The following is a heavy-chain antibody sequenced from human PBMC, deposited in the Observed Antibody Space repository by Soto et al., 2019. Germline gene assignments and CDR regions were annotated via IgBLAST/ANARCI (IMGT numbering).Heavy chain of an antibody. CDR3: VKDDQYCSGGSCSYSYYGMDV. Sequence: GGSLRLSRSSSGFTFSSYDIHWVRQAPGKGLEYVSAISSNGGSTYYADSVKGRFTISRDNSKNTLYLQMSSLRTEDTAVYYCVKDDQYCSGGSCSYSYYGMDVWGQGTTVTVS. D-gene: IGHD2-15*01. V-gene: IGHV3-64D*06. J-gene: IGHJ6*02. CDR1: GFTFSSYD. CDR2: ISSNGGST.